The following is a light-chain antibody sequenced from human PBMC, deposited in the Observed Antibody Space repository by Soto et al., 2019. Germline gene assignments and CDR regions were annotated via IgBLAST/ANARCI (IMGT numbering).Light chain of an antibody. V-gene: IGKV3-20*01. Sequence: EIVLTQSPGTLSLSPGERATLSCRASQSVTYLVWYQQKPGQAPRLLIYGASSRATGIPDRFSGSGYGTDFALTISRLEPEDFAVYYCQHYCSSPWTFGQGTKLEIK. CDR3: QHYCSSPWT. CDR1: QSVTY. CDR2: GAS. J-gene: IGKJ1*01.